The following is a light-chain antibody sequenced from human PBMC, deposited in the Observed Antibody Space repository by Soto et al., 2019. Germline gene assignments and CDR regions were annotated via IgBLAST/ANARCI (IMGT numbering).Light chain of an antibody. CDR1: QSVTTTY. Sequence: VLTQSPGTLSLSPGERATLSCRASQSVTTTYLGWYLQKPGQAPRLLVYGTSSRATGIPDRFSGSGSGTDFTLTISSLEPEDFAVYYCQHYGSSPPMYTFGQGTKLEIK. J-gene: IGKJ2*01. CDR2: GTS. CDR3: QHYGSSPPMYT. V-gene: IGKV3-20*01.